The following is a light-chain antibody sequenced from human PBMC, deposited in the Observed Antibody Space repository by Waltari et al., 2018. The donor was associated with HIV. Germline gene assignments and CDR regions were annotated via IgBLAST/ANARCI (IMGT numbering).Light chain of an antibody. Sequence: SYDLTQPPSVSVSPGQTASITCSGDKLGDKDVCWFQQKPGQSPVLVIYQDTKRPSGISERFYGSNSGNTATLIISGTQAMDEADYYCQAWDNSAYVFGPGTKVTGL. J-gene: IGLJ1*01. CDR1: KLGDKD. CDR2: QDT. CDR3: QAWDNSAYV. V-gene: IGLV3-1*01.